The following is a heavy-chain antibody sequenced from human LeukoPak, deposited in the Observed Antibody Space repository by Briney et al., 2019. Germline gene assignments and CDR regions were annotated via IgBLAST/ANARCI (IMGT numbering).Heavy chain of an antibody. CDR3: ARERAIASLRPYYFDY. CDR1: GFTFSDYY. D-gene: IGHD6-6*01. V-gene: IGHV3-11*01. J-gene: IGHJ4*02. Sequence: GGSLRLSCTASGFTFSDYYMSWIRQAPGKGLEWISYISSSGSTIYYADSVKGRFTISRDNARNSLYLQMDSLRAEDTAVYYCARERAIASLRPYYFDYWGQGTLVTVSS. CDR2: ISSSGSTI.